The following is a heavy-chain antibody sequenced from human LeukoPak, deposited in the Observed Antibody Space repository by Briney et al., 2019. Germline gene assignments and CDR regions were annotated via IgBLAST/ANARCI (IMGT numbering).Heavy chain of an antibody. V-gene: IGHV4-59*01. J-gene: IGHJ4*02. CDR3: ARGGTQLTFPV. D-gene: IGHD4/OR15-4a*01. CDR2: IYYSGNA. Sequence: KASETLSLTCPVSGGSISSYYWSWIRQPPGKGLEWIGYIYYSGNANYNPSLKSRVTISVDTSKNQFSLKLASVSAADTAVYYCARGGTQLTFPVWGQGTLVTVSS. CDR1: GGSISSYY.